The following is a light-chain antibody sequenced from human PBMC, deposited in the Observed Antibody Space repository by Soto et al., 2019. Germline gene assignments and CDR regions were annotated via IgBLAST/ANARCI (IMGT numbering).Light chain of an antibody. J-gene: IGKJ1*01. Sequence: EIVMTQSPATLPVSPGERATLSCRASQSVSSNLAWYQQRPGQAPRLLIYGASTRATGIPARFSGSGSGTEFTLNISSLQSEDLAAYYCQQYNNWPPWTFGQGTKVEIK. V-gene: IGKV3-15*01. CDR2: GAS. CDR1: QSVSSN. CDR3: QQYNNWPPWT.